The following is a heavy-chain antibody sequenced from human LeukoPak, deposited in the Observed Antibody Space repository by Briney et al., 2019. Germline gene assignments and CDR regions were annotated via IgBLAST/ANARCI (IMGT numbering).Heavy chain of an antibody. J-gene: IGHJ4*02. D-gene: IGHD2/OR15-2a*01. Sequence: GSLRLSCAASGNYWMHWVRHAPGKGLVWVSHINSDGSWTSYADSVKGRFTISKDNAKNTVYLQMNSLRAEDTAVYYCVSFYETYWGRGTLVTVSS. CDR1: GNYW. CDR2: INSDGSWT. V-gene: IGHV3-74*01. CDR3: VSFYETY.